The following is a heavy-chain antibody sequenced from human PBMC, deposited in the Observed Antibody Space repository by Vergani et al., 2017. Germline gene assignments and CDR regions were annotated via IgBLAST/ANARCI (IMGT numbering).Heavy chain of an antibody. CDR1: GGSFSGYY. V-gene: IGHV4-34*01. D-gene: IGHD2-15*01. CDR2: INHSGST. Sequence: QVQLQQWGAGLLKPSETLSLTCAVYGGSFSGYYWSWIRQPPGKGLEWIGEINHSGSTNYNTSLKSRVTISVDTSKNQFSLKLSSVTAADTAVYYCARAVVVAATPGTYMDVWGKGTTVTVSS. J-gene: IGHJ6*03. CDR3: ARAVVVAATPGTYMDV.